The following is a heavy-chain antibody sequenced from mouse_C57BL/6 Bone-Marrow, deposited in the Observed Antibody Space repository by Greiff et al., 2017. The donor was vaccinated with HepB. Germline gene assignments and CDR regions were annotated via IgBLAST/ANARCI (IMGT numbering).Heavy chain of an antibody. D-gene: IGHD1-1*01. CDR1: GFTFSSYA. J-gene: IGHJ4*01. CDR2: ISSGGDYI. Sequence: EVMLVESGEGLVKPGGSLKLSCAASGFTFSSYAMSWVRQTPEKRLEWVAYISSGGDYIYYADNVKGRFTISRDNARNTLYLQMSRLKNEDTAVYYCTRGYYYGSRGAMDYWGQGTSVTVSS. V-gene: IGHV5-9-1*02. CDR3: TRGYYYGSRGAMDY.